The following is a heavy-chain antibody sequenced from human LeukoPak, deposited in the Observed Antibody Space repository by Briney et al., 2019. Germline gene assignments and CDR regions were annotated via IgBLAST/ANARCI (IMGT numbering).Heavy chain of an antibody. J-gene: IGHJ4*02. CDR3: ARDPSDYYGSGSYYIDY. D-gene: IGHD3-10*01. CDR1: GFTFSSYA. CDR2: ISGSGGST. V-gene: IGHV3-23*01. Sequence: GGSLRLSCAASGFTFSSYAMSWVRQAPGKGLEWVSAISGSGGSTYYADSVKGRFTISRDNSKNTLYLQMNSLRAEDTAVYYCARDPSDYYGSGSYYIDYWGQGTLVTVSS.